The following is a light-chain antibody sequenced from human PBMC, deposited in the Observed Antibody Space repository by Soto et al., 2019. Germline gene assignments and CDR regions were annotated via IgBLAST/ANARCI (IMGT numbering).Light chain of an antibody. CDR1: QSVSSSY. V-gene: IGKV3-20*01. J-gene: IGKJ2*01. CDR2: GAS. CDR3: QQYGISPPAYI. Sequence: EIVLTQSPGTLSLSPGERATLSCRASQSVSSSYLAWYQQKPGQAPRLLIYGASSRATGIPDRFSGSGSGTDVTLTISRLEPEDFSVYYCQQYGISPPAYIFGQGTKLEI.